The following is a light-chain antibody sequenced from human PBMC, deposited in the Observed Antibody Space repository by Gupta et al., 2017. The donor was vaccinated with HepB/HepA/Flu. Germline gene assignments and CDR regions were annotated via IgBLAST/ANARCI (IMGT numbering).Light chain of an antibody. CDR2: DVS. CDR1: SSDVGGYNY. V-gene: IGLV2-14*01. Sequence: QSALTQTASVSGSLGQPITFSCTGASSDVGGYNYVYWYQQHPGKAHILMIYDVSYRPSGVSNRFSGSKSGNTASLTISRLQAEDEADYYCRSYTGSSNHYVFGTGTKVTVL. CDR3: RSYTGSSNHYV. J-gene: IGLJ1*01.